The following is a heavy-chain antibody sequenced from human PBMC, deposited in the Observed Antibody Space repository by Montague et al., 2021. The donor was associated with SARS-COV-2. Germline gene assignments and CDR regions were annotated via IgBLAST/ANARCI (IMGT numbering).Heavy chain of an antibody. CDR1: GGSISSGGYY. CDR3: ARVRDSSGHDY. V-gene: IGHV4-30-4*01. Sequence: SETLSLTCTVSGGSISSGGYYWSWIRQHPGKGLEWIGYIYYSGSTYYNPSLKSRVTISVDTSKNQFSLRLTSVTAADTAVYYCARVRDSSGHDYWGQGTLVTVSS. D-gene: IGHD3-22*01. J-gene: IGHJ4*02. CDR2: IYYSGST.